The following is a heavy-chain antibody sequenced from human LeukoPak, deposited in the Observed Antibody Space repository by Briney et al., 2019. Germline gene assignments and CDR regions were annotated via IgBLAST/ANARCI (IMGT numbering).Heavy chain of an antibody. Sequence: PSETLSLTCTVSGGSISSSSYYWGWIRQPPGKGLEWIGSIYYSGSTYYNPSLKSRVTISVDTSKNQFSLKLSSVTAADTAVYYCASHGNYFNCWGQGTLVTVSS. CDR1: GGSISSSSYY. V-gene: IGHV4-39*07. CDR3: ASHGNYFNC. D-gene: IGHD4-17*01. CDR2: IYYSGST. J-gene: IGHJ4*02.